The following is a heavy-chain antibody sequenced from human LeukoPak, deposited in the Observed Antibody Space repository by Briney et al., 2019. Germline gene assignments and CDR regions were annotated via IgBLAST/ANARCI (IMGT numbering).Heavy chain of an antibody. Sequence: GGSLRLSCAASEFTSSAFWVTWVRRPPGKGLEWVANINKDGTEKEYVDSVKGRFSIFRDNAKNSVFLQMNSLRAEDTAVYYCAIFAGAVPGNLLLWGKGTTVIVSA. J-gene: IGHJ6*04. CDR1: EFTSSAFW. CDR3: AIFAGAVPGNLLL. CDR2: INKDGTEK. D-gene: IGHD2-8*02. V-gene: IGHV3-7*01.